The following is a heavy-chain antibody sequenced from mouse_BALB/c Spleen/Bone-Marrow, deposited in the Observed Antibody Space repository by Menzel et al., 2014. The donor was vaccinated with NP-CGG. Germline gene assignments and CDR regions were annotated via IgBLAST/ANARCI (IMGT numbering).Heavy chain of an antibody. Sequence: EVKVEEPGGGLVQPGRSMKLSCVASGFTFSNYRMNWVRQSPEKGLEWVAEIRLKSNNYATHYAESVRGRFTISRDDSKSSVYLQMNNLRAEDTGIYYCTTGFAYWGQGTLVTVSA. CDR2: IRLKSNNYAT. CDR1: GFTFSNYR. V-gene: IGHV6-6*02. CDR3: TTGFAY. J-gene: IGHJ3*01.